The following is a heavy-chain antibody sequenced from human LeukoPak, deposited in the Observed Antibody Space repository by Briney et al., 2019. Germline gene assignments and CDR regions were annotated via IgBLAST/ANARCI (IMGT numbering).Heavy chain of an antibody. CDR3: AKDIGSPDYYYMDV. CDR2: ISWNSGSI. J-gene: IGHJ6*03. Sequence: GRSLRLSCAASGFTFDDYAMHWVRHAPGKGLEWVSGISWNSGSIGYADSVKGRFTISRDNAKNSLYLQMNSLRAEDTALYYCAKDIGSPDYYYMDVWGKGTTVTVSS. CDR1: GFTFDDYA. V-gene: IGHV3-9*01. D-gene: IGHD2-15*01.